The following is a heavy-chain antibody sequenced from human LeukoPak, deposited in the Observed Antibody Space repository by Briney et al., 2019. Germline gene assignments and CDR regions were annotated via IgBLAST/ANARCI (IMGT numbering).Heavy chain of an antibody. CDR3: ARDMEPVFAVYMDV. V-gene: IGHV4-4*08. Sequence: SETLSLTCTVSGGSISSYYWSWIRQPPGKGLEWIGYIYSSGSTSYNPSFKSRVTVSVDTSKNQFSLKLSSVTAADTAVYYCARDMEPVFAVYMDVWGKGTTVTVSS. CDR2: IYSSGST. D-gene: IGHD1-1*01. J-gene: IGHJ6*03. CDR1: GGSISSYY.